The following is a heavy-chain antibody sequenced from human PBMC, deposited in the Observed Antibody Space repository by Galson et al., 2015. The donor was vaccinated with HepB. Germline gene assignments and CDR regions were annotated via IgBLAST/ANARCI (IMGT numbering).Heavy chain of an antibody. D-gene: IGHD7-27*01. V-gene: IGHV1-8*01. CDR2: MSPNSGYT. Sequence: SVKVSCKASGYTFSTYDTNWVRQATGQGLEWLGWMSPNSGYTGYAQEFQDRVTMTRDTSISTAYLELNSLRAEDTAVYYCARNLPRTGDFDFWGQGTLVTGSS. J-gene: IGHJ4*02. CDR3: ARNLPRTGDFDF. CDR1: GYTFSTYD.